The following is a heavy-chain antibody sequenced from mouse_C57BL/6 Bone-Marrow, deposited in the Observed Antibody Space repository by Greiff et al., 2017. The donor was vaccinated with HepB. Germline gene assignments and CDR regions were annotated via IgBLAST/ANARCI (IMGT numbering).Heavy chain of an antibody. V-gene: IGHV10-1*01. CDR3: VRDDYYAMDY. CDR2: IRSKSNNYAT. CDR1: GFSFNTYA. Sequence: EVQGVESGGGLVQPKGSLKLSCAASGFSFNTYAMNWVRQAPGKGVEWVARIRSKSNNYATYYADSVKDRFTISRDDSESMLYLQMNNLKTEDTAIAYCVRDDYYAMDYWGQGTSVTVSS. J-gene: IGHJ4*01.